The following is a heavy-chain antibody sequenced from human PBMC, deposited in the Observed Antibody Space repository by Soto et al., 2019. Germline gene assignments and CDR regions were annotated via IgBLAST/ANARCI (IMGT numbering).Heavy chain of an antibody. CDR1: GFTFSSYA. D-gene: IGHD3-9*01. J-gene: IGHJ3*02. Sequence: PGGSLRLSCAASGFTFSSYAMSWVRQAPGKGLEWVSAISGSGGSTYYADSVKGRFTISRDNSKNTLYLQMNSLRAEDTAVYYCAKSTGGYYDILTGPTGGSAFDIWGQGTMVTVSS. CDR3: AKSTGGYYDILTGPTGGSAFDI. V-gene: IGHV3-23*01. CDR2: ISGSGGST.